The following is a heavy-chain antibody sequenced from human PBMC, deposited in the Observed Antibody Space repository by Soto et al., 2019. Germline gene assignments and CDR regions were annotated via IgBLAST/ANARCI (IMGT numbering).Heavy chain of an antibody. CDR2: ISAYNGNT. CDR3: ARVRTITMIEGWFDP. J-gene: IGHJ5*02. D-gene: IGHD3-22*01. CDR1: GYTFTSDG. V-gene: IGHV1-18*01. Sequence: QVQLVQSGAEVKKPGASVKVSCKASGYTFTSDGISWVRQAPGQGLEWMGWISAYNGNTNYAQKLQGRVTMTTDTSTSTAYMELRSLRSDDTAVYYCARVRTITMIEGWFDPWGQGTLVTVSS.